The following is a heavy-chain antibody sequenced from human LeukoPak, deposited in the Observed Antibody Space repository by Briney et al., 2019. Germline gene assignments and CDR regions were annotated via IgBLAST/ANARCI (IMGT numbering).Heavy chain of an antibody. Sequence: SQTLSLTCTVSGDSISSSSYYWGWIRQTPGKGLEWIGSIYYSGSTYYNPSLKSRFTMSVDTSKNQVSLNLSSVTAADTAVYYCARGHSPVTTKVSYFQHWGQGTLVTVSS. D-gene: IGHD4-17*01. CDR3: ARGHSPVTTKVSYFQH. CDR1: GDSISSSSYY. V-gene: IGHV4-39*01. J-gene: IGHJ1*01. CDR2: IYYSGST.